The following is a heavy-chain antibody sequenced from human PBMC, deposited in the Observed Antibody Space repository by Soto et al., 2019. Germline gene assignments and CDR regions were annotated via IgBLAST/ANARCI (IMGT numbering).Heavy chain of an antibody. Sequence: QVQLQQWGAGLLKPSETLSLTCAVYGGSFSGYYWSWIRQPPGKVLEWIGEINHSGSTNYNPSLKSRVTISVDTSKNQFSLKLSSVTAADTAVYYCARGSGDIVVVVAAVFAFDIWGQGTMVTVSS. D-gene: IGHD2-15*01. CDR1: GGSFSGYY. J-gene: IGHJ3*02. V-gene: IGHV4-34*01. CDR3: ARGSGDIVVVVAAVFAFDI. CDR2: INHSGST.